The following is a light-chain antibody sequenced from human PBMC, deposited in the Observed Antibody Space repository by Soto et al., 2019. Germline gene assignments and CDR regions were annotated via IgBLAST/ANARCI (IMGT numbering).Light chain of an antibody. CDR2: DAS. CDR3: QLRSNWPPTWT. CDR1: QSISTY. J-gene: IGKJ1*01. Sequence: PGERATLSCRASQSISTYLSWYQQRPGQAPRLLVYDASKRATDIPARFSGSGFGTDFTLTISSLEPEDFAVYYCQLRSNWPPTWTFGPGTKVEIK. V-gene: IGKV3-11*01.